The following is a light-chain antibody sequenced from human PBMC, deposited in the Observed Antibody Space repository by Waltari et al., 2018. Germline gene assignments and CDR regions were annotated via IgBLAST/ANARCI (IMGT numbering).Light chain of an antibody. Sequence: DIQMTQSPSSLSASVGDRVTITCRASQGISSYLNWYQIKPGKAPKLLIYDASRLQSGVPSRFSGSGSGTDFTLTISSLQPDDFAIYHCQQSFSTPWTFDQGTNVEI. CDR1: QGISSY. J-gene: IGKJ1*01. V-gene: IGKV1-39*01. CDR2: DAS. CDR3: QQSFSTPWT.